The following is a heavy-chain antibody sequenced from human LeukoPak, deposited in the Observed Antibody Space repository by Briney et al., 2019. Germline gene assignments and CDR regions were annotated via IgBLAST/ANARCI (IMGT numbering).Heavy chain of an antibody. D-gene: IGHD2-2*01. CDR1: GYTFTSYG. Sequence: ASVKVSCKASGYTFTSYGISWVRQAPGQGLEWMGWISAYNGNTNYAQKLQGRVTMTTDTSTSTAYMELRSLRSDDTAVYYCARDLMGCSSTSCYSSALDYWDQGTLVTVSS. CDR3: ARDLMGCSSTSCYSSALDY. CDR2: ISAYNGNT. J-gene: IGHJ4*02. V-gene: IGHV1-18*01.